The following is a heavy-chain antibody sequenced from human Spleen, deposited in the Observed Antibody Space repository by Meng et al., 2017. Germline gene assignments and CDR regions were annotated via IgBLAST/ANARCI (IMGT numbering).Heavy chain of an antibody. CDR2: ISWNSGSI. CDR1: GFTFDEYA. Sequence: SLKISCAASGFTFDEYAMHWVRQAPGKGLEWVSSISWNSGSIGYADSVKGRFTIARDNAKNSLYLQMNSLRDEDTALYYCAKGHYDSNGYYFIWNYFDYWGQGTLVTFSS. J-gene: IGHJ4*02. CDR3: AKGHYDSNGYYFIWNYFDY. V-gene: IGHV3-9*01. D-gene: IGHD3-22*01.